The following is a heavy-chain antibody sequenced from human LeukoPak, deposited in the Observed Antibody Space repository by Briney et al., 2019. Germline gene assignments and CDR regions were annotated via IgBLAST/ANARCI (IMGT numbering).Heavy chain of an antibody. V-gene: IGHV3-13*04. J-gene: IGHJ4*02. Sequence: GGSLRLSCVASGFTFRNYDMHWVRQATGKGLEWVSGIGAAGDTYYPGSVKGRFTISRENANNSLYLQMNRLRAGDTAMYYCARDRAGDFDYWGQGTLVTVSS. CDR2: IGAAGDT. CDR3: ARDRAGDFDY. CDR1: GFTFRNYD. D-gene: IGHD6-19*01.